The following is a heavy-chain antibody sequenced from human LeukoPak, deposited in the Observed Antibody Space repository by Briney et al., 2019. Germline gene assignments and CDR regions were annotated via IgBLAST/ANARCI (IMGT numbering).Heavy chain of an antibody. CDR3: ASYDSSGYSFDY. J-gene: IGHJ4*02. Sequence: KPSETLSLTCSVSGGSISSGSYYWSWIRQPAGKGLEWIGRIYTSGSTNYNPSLKSRVTISVDTSKNQFSLKLSSVTAADTAVYYCASYDSSGYSFDYWGQGTLVTVSS. CDR2: IYTSGST. D-gene: IGHD3-22*01. CDR1: GGSISSGSYY. V-gene: IGHV4-61*02.